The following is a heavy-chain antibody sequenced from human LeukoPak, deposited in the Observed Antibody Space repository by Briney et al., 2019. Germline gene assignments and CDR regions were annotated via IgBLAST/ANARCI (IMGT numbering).Heavy chain of an antibody. CDR3: ARDYYDSSGNYYFDH. V-gene: IGHV4-59*01. CDR2: IYYSGST. D-gene: IGHD3-22*01. Sequence: SETLSLTCTVSGGSISSYYWSWIRQPPGKGLEWIGYIYYSGSTNYNPSLKSRVTISVDTSKNQFSLRLSSVTAADTAVYYCARDYYDSSGNYYFDHWGQGTLVTVSS. J-gene: IGHJ4*02. CDR1: GGSISSYY.